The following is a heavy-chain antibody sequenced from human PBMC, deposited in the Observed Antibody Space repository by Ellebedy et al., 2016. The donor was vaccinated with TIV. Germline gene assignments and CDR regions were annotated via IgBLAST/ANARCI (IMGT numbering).Heavy chain of an antibody. J-gene: IGHJ6*02. CDR1: GFTFRNYW. CDR2: IYYSGST. Sequence: ESLKISCAASGFTFRNYWMAWVRQAPGKGLEWIGYIYYSGSTKYNPSLKSRVTISVDTSKNQFSLKLSSATAADTAVYYCARGLLFYDFWSGYYKGAGDYYYGMDVWGQGTTVTVSS. D-gene: IGHD3-3*01. CDR3: ARGLLFYDFWSGYYKGAGDYYYGMDV. V-gene: IGHV4-59*13.